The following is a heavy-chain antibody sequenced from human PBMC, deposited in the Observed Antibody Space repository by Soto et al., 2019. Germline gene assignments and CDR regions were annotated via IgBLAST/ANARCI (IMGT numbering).Heavy chain of an antibody. J-gene: IGHJ5*02. CDR1: GGSISSYY. Sequence: SETLSLTCTVSGGSISSYYWSWIRKPPGKGLEWIGYIHYSGSTYYNPSLKSRVTISVDTSKNQFSLKLSSVTAADTAVYYCARHRAKEVYDFWSGYSQWYNWFDPWRQVTLVTVSS. CDR3: ARHRAKEVYDFWSGYSQWYNWFDP. CDR2: IHYSGST. D-gene: IGHD3-3*01. V-gene: IGHV4-59*08.